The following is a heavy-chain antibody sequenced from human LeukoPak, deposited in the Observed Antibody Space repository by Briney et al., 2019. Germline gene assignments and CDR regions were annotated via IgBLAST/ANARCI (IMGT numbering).Heavy chain of an antibody. CDR1: GYTFTSYG. CDR3: TRGGRLEFDY. CDR2: IDPSSGT. D-gene: IGHD2-15*01. V-gene: IGHV1-2*02. Sequence: ASVKVSCKASGYTFTSYGISWVRQAPGQGLEWMGWIDPSSGTSYAQKFQGRVTMARDTPISTAHMELSRLTSDDTAVYCCTRGGRLEFDYWGQGSLVTVSS. J-gene: IGHJ4*02.